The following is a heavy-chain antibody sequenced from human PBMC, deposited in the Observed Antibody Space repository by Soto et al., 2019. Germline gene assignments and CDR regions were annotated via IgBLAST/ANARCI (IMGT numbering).Heavy chain of an antibody. J-gene: IGHJ4*02. D-gene: IGHD3-22*01. CDR2: IKQDGSEK. Sequence: GGSLRLSCAASGFTFSSYAMNWVRQAPGKGLEWVANIKQDGSEKYYVDSVKGRFTISRDNAKNSLYLQMNSLRAEDTAVYYSARARADYYDSSGYPLRYWGQGTLVTVSS. CDR3: ARARADYYDSSGYPLRY. V-gene: IGHV3-7*04. CDR1: GFTFSSYA.